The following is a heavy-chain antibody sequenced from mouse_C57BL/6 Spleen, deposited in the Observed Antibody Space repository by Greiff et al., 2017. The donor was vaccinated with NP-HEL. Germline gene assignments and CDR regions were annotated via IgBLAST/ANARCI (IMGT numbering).Heavy chain of an antibody. CDR1: GFTFSSYA. V-gene: IGHV5-9-1*02. Sequence: EVQGVESGEGLVKPGGSLKLSCAASGFTFSSYAMSWVRQTPEKRLEWVAYLSSGGDYIYYADTVKGRFTISRDNARNTLYLQMSSLKSEDTAMYYCTRDGHYYAMDYWGQGTSVTVSS. J-gene: IGHJ4*01. D-gene: IGHD2-3*01. CDR3: TRDGHYYAMDY. CDR2: LSSGGDYI.